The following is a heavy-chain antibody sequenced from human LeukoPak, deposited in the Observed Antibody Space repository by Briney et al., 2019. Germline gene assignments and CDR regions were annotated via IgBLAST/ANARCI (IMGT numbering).Heavy chain of an antibody. Sequence: SVKVSCRASGGTFSSYAISWVRQALGQGLEWMGGIIPIFGTANYAQKFQGRVTITADESTSTAYMELSSLRSEDTAVYYCARSYGYGMSIDYWGQGTLVTVSS. V-gene: IGHV1-69*13. CDR1: GGTFSSYA. J-gene: IGHJ4*02. CDR3: ARSYGYGMSIDY. D-gene: IGHD5-18*01. CDR2: IIPIFGTA.